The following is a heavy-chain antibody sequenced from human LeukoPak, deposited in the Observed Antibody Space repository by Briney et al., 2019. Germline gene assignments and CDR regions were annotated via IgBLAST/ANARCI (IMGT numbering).Heavy chain of an antibody. CDR1: GYSFTGYH. V-gene: IGHV1-3*04. D-gene: IGHD5-12*01. CDR2: INIGNGDT. CDR3: ARAPREDIVATIDY. Sequence: ASVKVSCKASGYSFTGYHMQWVRQAPGQSLEWMGWINIGNGDTKYSHKFQDRVTLTRDTSTSTVYMQLSSLRSEDTAVYYCARAPREDIVATIDYWGQGTLVTVSS. J-gene: IGHJ4*02.